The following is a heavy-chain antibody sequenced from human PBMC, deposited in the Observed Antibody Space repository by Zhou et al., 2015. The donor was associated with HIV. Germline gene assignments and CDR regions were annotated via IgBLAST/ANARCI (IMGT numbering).Heavy chain of an antibody. D-gene: IGHD4-23*01. CDR1: GGTFSSYT. Sequence: QVQLVQSGAEVKKPGSSVKVSCKASGGTFSSYTISWVRQAPGQGLEWMGRIIPILGIANYAQKFQGRVTITADKSTSTAYMELSSLRSEDTAVYYCARDQATVVTRGGFDYWGQGTLVTVSS. J-gene: IGHJ4*02. CDR3: ARDQATVVTRGGFDY. CDR2: IIPILGIA. V-gene: IGHV1-69*08.